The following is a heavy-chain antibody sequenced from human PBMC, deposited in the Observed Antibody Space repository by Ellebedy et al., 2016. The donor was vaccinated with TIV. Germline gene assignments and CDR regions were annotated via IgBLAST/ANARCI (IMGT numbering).Heavy chain of an antibody. CDR1: GFTFSDYY. D-gene: IGHD5-24*01. V-gene: IGHV3-11*04. CDR2: ISSSGSTI. CDR3: AREREEMATIGGDFDY. J-gene: IGHJ4*02. Sequence: GGSLRLSCAASGFTFSDYYMSWIRQAPGKGLEWVSYISSSGSTIYYADSVKGRFTISRDNSKNTLYLQMNSLRAEDTAVYYCAREREEMATIGGDFDYWGQGTLVTVSS.